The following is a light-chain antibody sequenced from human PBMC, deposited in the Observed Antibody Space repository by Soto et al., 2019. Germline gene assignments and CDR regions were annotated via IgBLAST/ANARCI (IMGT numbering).Light chain of an antibody. CDR3: QAWDSNTGIV. CDR1: KLGDKY. Sequence: SYELTQAPSVSVSPGQTASISCSGDKLGDKYTCWYQQKPGQSPVLVIYEDTKRPSGIPERFSGSNSGNTATLTISGTQAMDEADYYCQAWDSNTGIVFGGGTQLTVL. V-gene: IGLV3-1*01. CDR2: EDT. J-gene: IGLJ2*01.